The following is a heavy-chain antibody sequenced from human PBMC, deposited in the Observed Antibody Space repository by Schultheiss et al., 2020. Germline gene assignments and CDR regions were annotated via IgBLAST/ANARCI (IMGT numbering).Heavy chain of an antibody. CDR1: GGSISSGGYY. D-gene: IGHD6-6*01. Sequence: SETLSLTCTVSGGSISSGGYYWSWIRQPPGKGLEWIGEINHSGSTYYNPSLKSRVAISLDTSKNQFSLKLNSVTAADTAVYYCARDPTDSYSSSSDAFDIWGQGTLVTVSS. J-gene: IGHJ3*02. CDR3: ARDPTDSYSSSSDAFDI. V-gene: IGHV4-31*03. CDR2: INHSGST.